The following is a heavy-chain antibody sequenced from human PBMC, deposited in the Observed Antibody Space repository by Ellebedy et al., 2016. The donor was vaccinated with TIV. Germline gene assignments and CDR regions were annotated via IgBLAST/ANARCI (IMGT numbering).Heavy chain of an antibody. CDR2: ISWNSGSI. CDR1: GFTFDDYA. Sequence: PGGSLRLSCAASGFTFDDYAMHWVRQAPGKGLEWVSGISWNSGSIGYADSVKGRFTISRDNPKKSLYLQMNSLRDEDSAVYYCAHPGDRAEGLDYWGQGTLVTVSS. V-gene: IGHV3-9*01. CDR3: AHPGDRAEGLDY. J-gene: IGHJ4*02. D-gene: IGHD7-27*01.